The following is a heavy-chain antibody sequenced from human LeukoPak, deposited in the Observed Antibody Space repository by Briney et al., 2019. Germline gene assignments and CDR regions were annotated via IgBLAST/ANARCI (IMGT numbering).Heavy chain of an antibody. Sequence: GGSLRLSCAASGFIFSSYGMRWVRQAPGKGLEWVAVISHDGSNKYYADSVKGRFTISRDKSKNTLYLQMNSLRAEDTAVYYCAKDQEMLTYYYYGMDVWGQGTTVTVSS. J-gene: IGHJ6*02. D-gene: IGHD3-16*01. CDR3: AKDQEMLTYYYYGMDV. CDR2: ISHDGSNK. CDR1: GFIFSSYG. V-gene: IGHV3-30*18.